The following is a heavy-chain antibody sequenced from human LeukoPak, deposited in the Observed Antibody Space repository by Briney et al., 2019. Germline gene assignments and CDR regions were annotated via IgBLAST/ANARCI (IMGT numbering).Heavy chain of an antibody. J-gene: IGHJ6*02. CDR3: ARVGSSSSYYYGMDV. CDR1: GYTFTGYY. D-gene: IGHD6-6*01. V-gene: IGHV1-2*02. CDR2: INPNSGGT. Sequence: ASVKVSCKASGYTFTGYYMHWVRQAPGQGLEWMGWINPNSGGTNYAQKFQGRVTMTRDTSISTAYMELSRLRSDDTAVYYCARVGSSSSYYYGMDVWGQGTTVTVSS.